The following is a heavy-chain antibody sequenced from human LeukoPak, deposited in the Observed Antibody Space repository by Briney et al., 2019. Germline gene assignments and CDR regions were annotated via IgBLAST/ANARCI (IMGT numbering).Heavy chain of an antibody. CDR2: IVVGSGNT. CDR3: AAWSDEWSTDAFDI. J-gene: IGHJ3*02. D-gene: IGHD3-3*01. Sequence: SVKVSCKASGFTFTSSAMQWVRQARGQRLEWIGWIVVGSGNTNYAQKFQERVTITRDMSTSTAYMELGSLRSEDTAVYYCAAWSDEWSTDAFDIWGQGTMVTVSS. CDR1: GFTFTSSA. V-gene: IGHV1-58*02.